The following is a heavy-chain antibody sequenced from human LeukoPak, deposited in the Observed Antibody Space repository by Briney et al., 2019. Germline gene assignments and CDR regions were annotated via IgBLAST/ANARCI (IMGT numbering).Heavy chain of an antibody. CDR2: IKQDGSEK. D-gene: IGHD6-19*01. CDR3: ARDRSSGLVDFNYFDY. V-gene: IGHV3-7*03. Sequence: GGSLRLCCAASEFTFSRYWMSWVRQAPGKGLEWVANIKQDGSEKYYVDSVKGRFTISRDNAKNSLYLQMNSLRAEDTAVYYCARDRSSGLVDFNYFDYWGQGTLVTVSS. CDR1: EFTFSRYW. J-gene: IGHJ4*02.